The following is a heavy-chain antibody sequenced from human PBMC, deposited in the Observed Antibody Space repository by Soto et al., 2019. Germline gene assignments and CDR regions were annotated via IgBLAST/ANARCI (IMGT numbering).Heavy chain of an antibody. J-gene: IGHJ4*02. CDR3: ARGAHILTGYSPFDY. CDR2: ISSSGSTK. D-gene: IGHD3-9*01. Sequence: GGSLRLSCAASGFTFSSYAMHWVRQAPGKGLEWVAYISSSGSTKYYADSVKGRFTISRDNAKNSLYLQMNSLRAEDTAVYYCARGAHILTGYSPFDYWGQGTLVTVSS. V-gene: IGHV3-48*04. CDR1: GFTFSSYA.